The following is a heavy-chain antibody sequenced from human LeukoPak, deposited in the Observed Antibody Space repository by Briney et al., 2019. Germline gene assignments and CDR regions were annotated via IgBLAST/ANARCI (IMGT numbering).Heavy chain of an antibody. Sequence: GGSLRLSCAASGFTFTTYWMHWVRQAPGKGLVWVSHINGDGSITSYADSVKGRFTISRDNAKNTLYLQMNSLRAEDTAVYYCARDAVDTANAVWGQGTTVTVSS. D-gene: IGHD5-18*01. CDR2: INGDGSIT. J-gene: IGHJ6*02. CDR3: ARDAVDTANAV. CDR1: GFTFTTYW. V-gene: IGHV3-74*01.